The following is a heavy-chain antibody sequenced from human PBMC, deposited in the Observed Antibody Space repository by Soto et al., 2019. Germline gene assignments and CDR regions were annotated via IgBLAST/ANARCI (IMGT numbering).Heavy chain of an antibody. V-gene: IGHV1-8*01. J-gene: IGHJ6*02. D-gene: IGHD3-9*01. CDR2: MNPNSGNT. CDR1: GYTFTSYD. CDR3: ARVAYYDILTGYYAYGMDV. Sequence: QVQLVQSGAEVKKPGASVKVSCKASGYTFTSYDINWVRQATGQGLEWMGWMNPNSGNTGYAQKVQGRVTMTRNTTISTAYMELSSLRSEDTAVYYCARVAYYDILTGYYAYGMDVWGQGTTVTVSS.